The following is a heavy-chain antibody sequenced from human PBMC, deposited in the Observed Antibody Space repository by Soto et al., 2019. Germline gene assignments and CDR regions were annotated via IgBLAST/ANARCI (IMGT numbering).Heavy chain of an antibody. CDR1: GGTFSSYA. V-gene: IGHV1-69*06. D-gene: IGHD6-6*01. CDR2: IIPIFGTA. J-gene: IGHJ4*02. Sequence: QVQLVQSGAEVKKPGSSVKVSCKASGGTFSSYAISWVRQAPGQGLEWMGGIIPIFGTANYAQKFQGRVTMTAEKPTSTAYMELSSMRSDDTDVYCCAGSSIAALSFDYWGQGTMVTVSS. CDR3: AGSSIAALSFDY.